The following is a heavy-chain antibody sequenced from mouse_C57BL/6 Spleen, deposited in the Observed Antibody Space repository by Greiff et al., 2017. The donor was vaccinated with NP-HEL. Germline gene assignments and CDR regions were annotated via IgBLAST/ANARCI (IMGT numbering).Heavy chain of an antibody. Sequence: VQLQQSGPELVKPGASVKIPCKASGYTFTDYNMDWVKQSHGKSLEWIGDINPNNGGTIYNQKFKGKATLTVDKSSSTAYMELRSLTSEDTAVYYCARVLRESPWAMDYWGQGTSVTVSS. D-gene: IGHD2-4*01. J-gene: IGHJ4*01. CDR1: GYTFTDYN. CDR3: ARVLRESPWAMDY. CDR2: INPNNGGT. V-gene: IGHV1-18*01.